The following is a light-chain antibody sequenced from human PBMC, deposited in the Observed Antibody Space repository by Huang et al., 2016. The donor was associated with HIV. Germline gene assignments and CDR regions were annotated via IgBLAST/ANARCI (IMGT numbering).Light chain of an antibody. CDR3: QQYNHWPPYT. V-gene: IGKV3-15*01. J-gene: IGKJ2*01. Sequence: EIVVTQSPVTLSVSPGERATLSCRTTQSVNRDLAWYQQTPGQAPRRLIYAASTRATGVPARFSGSWSGTEFTLTISSLQSEDFAIYYCQQYNHWPPYTFGQGTKVEIK. CDR1: QSVNRD. CDR2: AAS.